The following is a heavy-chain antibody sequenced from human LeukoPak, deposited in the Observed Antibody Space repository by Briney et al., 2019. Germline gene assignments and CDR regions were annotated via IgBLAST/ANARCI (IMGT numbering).Heavy chain of an antibody. V-gene: IGHV3-23*01. D-gene: IGHD2-2*01. Sequence: GGSLRLSCAASGFTFSSYAMSWVRQAPGKGLEWVSAISGSGGSTYYADSVKGRFTISRDNSKNTLYLQMNSLRAEDTAVYYCARVTEYCSSTSCFYFDYWGQGTLVTVSS. J-gene: IGHJ4*02. CDR3: ARVTEYCSSTSCFYFDY. CDR2: ISGSGGST. CDR1: GFTFSSYA.